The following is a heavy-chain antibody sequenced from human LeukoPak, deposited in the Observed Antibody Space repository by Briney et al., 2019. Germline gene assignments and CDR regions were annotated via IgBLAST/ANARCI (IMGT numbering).Heavy chain of an antibody. CDR3: AREKWELLPYFDY. CDR2: ITSGSSYI. CDR1: GFTFSTYS. D-gene: IGHD1-26*01. V-gene: IGHV3-21*01. J-gene: IGHJ4*02. Sequence: GGSLRLSCAASGFTFSTYSMNWVRQAPGKGLEWVSSITSGSSYIYYADSVKGRFTISRDNAKNSLYLQMNSLRAEDTAVYYTAREKWELLPYFDYWGQGTLVTVSS.